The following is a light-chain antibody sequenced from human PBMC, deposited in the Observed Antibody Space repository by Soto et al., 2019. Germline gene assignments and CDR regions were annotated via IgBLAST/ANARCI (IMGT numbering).Light chain of an antibody. CDR1: QSVSSSY. CDR3: QQYGSSPRT. V-gene: IGKV3-20*01. J-gene: IGKJ1*01. CDR2: GAS. Sequence: EIVLTQSPGALSLSPGERATLSCGASQSVSSSYLAWYQQKPGQAPRLLIYGASTRATGIQDRFSGSGSGTDFTLTISRLEPEDCAVYYCQQYGSSPRTFGQGTKVEIK.